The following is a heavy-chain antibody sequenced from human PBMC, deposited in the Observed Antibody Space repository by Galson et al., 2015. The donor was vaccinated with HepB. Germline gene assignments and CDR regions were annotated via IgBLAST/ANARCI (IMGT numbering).Heavy chain of an antibody. Sequence: LSLTCAVSGDSISSGGYSWSWIRQSPGKGLEWIGYIYYTGRPYYNPSLQSRSVISVDTSKNQISLNLNSVTAADTAIYYCARVVLEKYTVTKGVGWHLDLWGRGTLVTVSS. D-gene: IGHD4-17*01. J-gene: IGHJ2*01. CDR1: GDSISSGGYS. V-gene: IGHV4-30-4*07. CDR3: ARVVLEKYTVTKGVGWHLDL. CDR2: IYYTGRP.